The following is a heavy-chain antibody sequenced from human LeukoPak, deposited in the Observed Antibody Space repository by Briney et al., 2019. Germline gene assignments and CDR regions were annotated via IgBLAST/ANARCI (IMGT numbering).Heavy chain of an antibody. D-gene: IGHD3-10*01. CDR1: GDSITGYY. CDR2: IYYTGNT. Sequence: TLSLTCSVSGDSITGYYWGWIRQPPGKGLEWIGNIYYTGNTYYNSSLKSRVTISLDTSKNQFSLKVISMTAADTAAYYCTKPDGYGLIRICGRGTMVTVSS. V-gene: IGHV4-39*07. J-gene: IGHJ3*02. CDR3: TKPDGYGLIRI.